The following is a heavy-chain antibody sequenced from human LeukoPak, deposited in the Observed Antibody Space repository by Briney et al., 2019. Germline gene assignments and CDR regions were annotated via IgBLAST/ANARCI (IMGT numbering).Heavy chain of an antibody. CDR3: ARTFPGGPGYLRY. Sequence: GGSLRLSCAASGFTVSSNYMSWVRQAPGKGLEWVSVIYSGGSTYYADSVKGRFTISRDNSKNTLYLQMNSLRAEDTAVYYCARTFPGGPGYLRYWGQGTLVTVSS. CDR1: GFTVSSNY. D-gene: IGHD3-10*01. V-gene: IGHV3-53*01. CDR2: IYSGGST. J-gene: IGHJ4*02.